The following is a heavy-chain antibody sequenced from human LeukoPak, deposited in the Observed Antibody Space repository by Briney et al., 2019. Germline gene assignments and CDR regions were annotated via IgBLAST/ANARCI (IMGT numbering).Heavy chain of an antibody. CDR1: GFTFSDYY. V-gene: IGHV3-7*01. D-gene: IGHD6-19*01. J-gene: IGHJ4*02. CDR3: ARDRPTGWPADY. Sequence: SGGSLRLSCAASGFTFSDYYMSWIRQAPGKGLEWVANIKEDGSERHYVDSVKGRFTISRDNAKNSLYLQMSSLRAEDTAVYYCARDRPTGWPADYWGQGTLVTVSS. CDR2: IKEDGSER.